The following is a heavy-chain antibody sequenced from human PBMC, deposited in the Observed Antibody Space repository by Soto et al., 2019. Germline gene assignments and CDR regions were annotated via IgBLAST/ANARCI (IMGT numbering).Heavy chain of an antibody. J-gene: IGHJ4*02. CDR1: GFTFGHYA. V-gene: IGHV3-30*18. CDR3: AKDGGPVYCNSPGCSAKHFDY. CDR2: ISYDGDNE. D-gene: IGHD2-2*01. Sequence: QVQLEESGGGVVQPGRSLTLSCAASGFTFGHYAMHWVRQAPGKGLEWLAIISYDGDNEYYAGSVRGRFTISRDNSKXTXYLXTNNLRHEDTAVYYCAKDGGPVYCNSPGCSAKHFDYWGQGTLVTVSS.